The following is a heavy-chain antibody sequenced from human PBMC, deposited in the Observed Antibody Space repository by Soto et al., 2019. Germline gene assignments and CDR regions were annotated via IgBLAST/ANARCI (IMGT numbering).Heavy chain of an antibody. CDR1: GGTFSSYT. CDR3: ARGPRVRDQPLLYPGDVVVTFGHGMDV. Sequence: QVQLVQSGAEVKKPGSSVKVSCKASGGTFSSYTISWVRQAPGQGLEWMGRIIPILGIANYAQKFQGRVTITADKSTSTAYMELSSLRSEDTAVYYCARGPRVRDQPLLYPGDVVVTFGHGMDVWGQGTTVTVSS. CDR2: IIPILGIA. J-gene: IGHJ6*02. D-gene: IGHD2-21*02. V-gene: IGHV1-69*02.